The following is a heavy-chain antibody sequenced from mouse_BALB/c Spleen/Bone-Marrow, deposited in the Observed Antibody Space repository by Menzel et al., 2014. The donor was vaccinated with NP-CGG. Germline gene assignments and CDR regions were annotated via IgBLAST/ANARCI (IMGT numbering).Heavy chain of an antibody. Sequence: VQLKESGASLVKPSQTLSLTCSVTGDSITSGYWNWIRKFPGNKLEYMGYISYSGSTYYNPSLKSRISITRDTSKNLYYLQLNSVTTKDTATYYCARSGSSGYHYYAMDYWGQGTSVTVSS. J-gene: IGHJ4*01. CDR1: GDSITSGY. D-gene: IGHD3-1*01. CDR3: ARSGSSGYHYYAMDY. CDR2: ISYSGST. V-gene: IGHV3-8*02.